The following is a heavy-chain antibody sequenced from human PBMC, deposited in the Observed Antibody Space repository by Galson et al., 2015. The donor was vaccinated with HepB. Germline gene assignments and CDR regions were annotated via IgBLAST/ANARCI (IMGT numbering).Heavy chain of an antibody. CDR1: GFTFSSYW. D-gene: IGHD4-23*01. Sequence: SLRLSCAASGFTFSSYWMSWVRQAPGKGLEWVANIKQDGSEKNYMDSVKGRFTISRDNAKNSLYLQMNSLRVEDTAVYYCASMEFGGPFYYWGQGTLVTVSS. CDR2: IKQDGSEK. J-gene: IGHJ4*02. CDR3: ASMEFGGPFYY. V-gene: IGHV3-7*03.